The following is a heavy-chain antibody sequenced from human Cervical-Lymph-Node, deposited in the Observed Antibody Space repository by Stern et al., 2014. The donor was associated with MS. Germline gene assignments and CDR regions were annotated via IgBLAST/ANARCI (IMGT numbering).Heavy chain of an antibody. V-gene: IGHV5-51*03. CDR3: ARDTLSYDSCGYSTDAFDI. D-gene: IGHD3-22*01. J-gene: IGHJ3*02. CDR2: IHPGACDT. Sequence: VQLVQSGAEVKKPGESLKISCKGSGYSFTSYWIGWVRQMPGKGLEWMGVIHPGACDTRYSPSFQGQVTISADKSISTAYLQWSSLKASDTAMYYCARDTLSYDSCGYSTDAFDIWGQGTMVTVSS. CDR1: GYSFTSYW.